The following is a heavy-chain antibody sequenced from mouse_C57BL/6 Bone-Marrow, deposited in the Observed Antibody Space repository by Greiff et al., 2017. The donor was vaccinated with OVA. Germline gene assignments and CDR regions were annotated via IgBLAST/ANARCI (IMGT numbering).Heavy chain of an antibody. CDR1: GYAFTNYL. CDR2: INPGSGGT. V-gene: IGHV1-54*01. D-gene: IGHD1-2*01. CDR3: AREGRYGPFAY. J-gene: IGHJ3*01. Sequence: VQLQQSGAELVRPGTSVKVSCKASGYAFTNYLIEWVKQRPGQGLEWIGVINPGSGGTNYNEKFKGKATLTADKSSSTAYMQLSSLTSEDSAVYFCAREGRYGPFAYWGQGTLVTVSA.